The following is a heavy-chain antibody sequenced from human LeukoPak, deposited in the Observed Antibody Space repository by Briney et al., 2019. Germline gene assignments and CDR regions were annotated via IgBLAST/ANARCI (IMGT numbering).Heavy chain of an antibody. J-gene: IGHJ4*02. CDR3: ARGGARYCSGGSCSAGDY. CDR2: INHSGST. Sequence: PSETLSLTCAVYGGSFSGYYWSWIRQPPEKGLEWIGEINHSGSTNYNPSLKSRVTISVDTSKNQFSLKLSSVTAADTAVYYCARGGARYCSGGSCSAGDYWGQGTLVTVSS. CDR1: GGSFSGYY. D-gene: IGHD2-15*01. V-gene: IGHV4-34*01.